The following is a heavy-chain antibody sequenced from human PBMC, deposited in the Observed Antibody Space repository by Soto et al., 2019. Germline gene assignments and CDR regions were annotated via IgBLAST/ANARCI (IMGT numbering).Heavy chain of an antibody. V-gene: IGHV3-72*01. Sequence: VGSLRLSCAASGFTFSDHYMDWVRQAPGKGLEWVGRTRNKANSYTTEYAASVKGRFTISRDDSKNSLYLQMNSLKTEDTAVYYCARASPSPYYDSSGYYHDLGYFDYWGQGTLVTVSS. CDR2: TRNKANSYTT. J-gene: IGHJ4*02. D-gene: IGHD3-22*01. CDR3: ARASPSPYYDSSGYYHDLGYFDY. CDR1: GFTFSDHY.